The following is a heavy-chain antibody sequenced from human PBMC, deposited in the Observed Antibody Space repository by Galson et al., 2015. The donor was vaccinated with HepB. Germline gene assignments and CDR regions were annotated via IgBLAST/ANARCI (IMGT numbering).Heavy chain of an antibody. CDR2: ISDDGSNK. J-gene: IGHJ2*01. D-gene: IGHD2-2*01. Sequence: SLRLSCAASGFTFSSYVMHWVRQAPGKGLEWVAIISDDGSNKYYADSVKGRFTISRDNSNNTLYQQMDSLRPEDAVVYYCARGNPSYQYFDLWGRGTLVTISS. V-gene: IGHV3-30-3*01. CDR1: GFTFSSYV. CDR3: ARGNPSYQYFDL.